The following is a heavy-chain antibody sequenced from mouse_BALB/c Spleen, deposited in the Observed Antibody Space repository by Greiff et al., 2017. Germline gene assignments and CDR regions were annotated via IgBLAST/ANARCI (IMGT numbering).Heavy chain of an antibody. CDR2: IDPANGNT. Sequence: VQLQQSGAELVKPGASVKLSCTASGFNIKDTYMHWVKQRPEQGLEWIGRIDPANGNTKYDPKFQGKATITADTSSNTAYLQLSSLTSEDTAVYYGACCDGYWAWFAYWGQGTLVTVSA. CDR1: GFNIKDTY. V-gene: IGHV14-3*02. CDR3: ACCDGYWAWFAY. J-gene: IGHJ3*01. D-gene: IGHD2-3*01.